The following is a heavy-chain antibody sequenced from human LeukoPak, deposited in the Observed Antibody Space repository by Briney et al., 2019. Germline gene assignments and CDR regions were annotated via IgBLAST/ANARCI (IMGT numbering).Heavy chain of an antibody. Sequence: GGSLRLSCAASGFTFNSYAMSWVRQAPGKGPEWVSTIYYAGGDTYYADSVKGRFTVSRDNINNALHLQMDSLRAEDTAVYYRAKDHGAAVVPRRFDYWGRGTLVTVSS. V-gene: IGHV3-23*01. CDR3: AKDHGAAVVPRRFDY. D-gene: IGHD2-21*01. CDR2: IYYAGGDT. J-gene: IGHJ4*02. CDR1: GFTFNSYA.